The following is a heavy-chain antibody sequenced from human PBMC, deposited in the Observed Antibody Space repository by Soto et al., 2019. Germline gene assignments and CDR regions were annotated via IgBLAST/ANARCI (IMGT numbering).Heavy chain of an antibody. J-gene: IGHJ4*02. CDR2: TYYRSRWYN. CDR3: AREFAYYVSSDSYIDY. V-gene: IGHV6-1*01. D-gene: IGHD3-16*01. Sequence: PXPTLYLPCASSRYRVCVNIAAWTSIRLYPSRGLEWLGRTYYRSRWYNDYAVSVKSRITVSPDTSKNQFSLHLNSVTPEDTAVYYCAREFAYYVSSDSYIDYWGQGALVTVSS. CDR1: RYRVCVNIAA.